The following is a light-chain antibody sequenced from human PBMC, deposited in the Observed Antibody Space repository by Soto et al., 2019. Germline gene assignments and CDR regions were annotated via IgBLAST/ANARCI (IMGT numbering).Light chain of an antibody. V-gene: IGLV3-1*01. CDR2: QDT. Sequence: SYELTQPPSVSVSPGQTASITCSGDKLGDKYACWYQQKPGQSPVLGIYQDTKRPSGIHERFSGSNSGNTATLTISGTQAMDEADYYCQAWDSSTVVFGGGTQLTVL. CDR1: KLGDKY. J-gene: IGLJ2*01. CDR3: QAWDSSTVV.